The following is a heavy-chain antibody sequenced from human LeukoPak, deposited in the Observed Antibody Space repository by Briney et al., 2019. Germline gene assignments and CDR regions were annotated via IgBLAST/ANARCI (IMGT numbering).Heavy chain of an antibody. Sequence: GESLKISCKGSGYSFSSYWIGWVRQLPGKGLEWMGIVYPGDSDTRYSPSFQGQVTISADKSISTAYLQWSSLKASDTAMYYCARRGVGATAPFDYWGQGTLVTVSS. CDR2: VYPGDSDT. V-gene: IGHV5-51*01. CDR3: ARRGVGATAPFDY. CDR1: GYSFSSYW. D-gene: IGHD1-26*01. J-gene: IGHJ4*02.